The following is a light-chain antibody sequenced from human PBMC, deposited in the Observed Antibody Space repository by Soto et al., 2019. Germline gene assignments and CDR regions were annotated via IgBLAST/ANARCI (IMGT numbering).Light chain of an antibody. V-gene: IGKV3-20*01. J-gene: IGKJ5*01. CDR3: QQYRDSPIT. Sequence: IVLTQSPGTLSFSTFEKATLSCIASQSVISIHLAWYQHKPGQAPRLLIYAASSRATGSPDRFSGGGSGTDFTLTISRLQPEDFAVYYCQQYRDSPITFGQGTLLEIK. CDR1: QSVISIH. CDR2: AAS.